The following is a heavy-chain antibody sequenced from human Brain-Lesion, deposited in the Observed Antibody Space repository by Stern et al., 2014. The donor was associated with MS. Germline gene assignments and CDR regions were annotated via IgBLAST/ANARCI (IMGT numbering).Heavy chain of an antibody. V-gene: IGHV3-9*01. J-gene: IGHJ4*02. Sequence: MQLVQSGGDLVQPGRSLRLSCAAFGFTFADYAMHWVRQAPGKGLEWVAGISWNSGTSGYADSVKGRFTTSRDNAYSSLYLQMNSLRPEDTALYYCARDITGSSAYFAYWGQGTLGTVSS. CDR1: GFTFADYA. CDR3: ARDITGSSAYFAY. CDR2: ISWNSGTS. D-gene: IGHD1-14*01.